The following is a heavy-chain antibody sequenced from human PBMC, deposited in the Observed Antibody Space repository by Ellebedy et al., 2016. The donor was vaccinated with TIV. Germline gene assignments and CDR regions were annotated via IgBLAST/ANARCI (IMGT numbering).Heavy chain of an antibody. CDR3: ARRIAAAGPNWFDP. D-gene: IGHD6-13*01. Sequence: PGGSLRLSCAASGFTFSSYGMHWVRQAPGKGLEWVAVIWFDGSNKYYADPVKGRFTISRDNSKNTLYLQMNSLRAEDTAVYYCARRIAAAGPNWFDPWGQGTLVTVSS. CDR1: GFTFSSYG. V-gene: IGHV3-33*01. J-gene: IGHJ5*02. CDR2: IWFDGSNK.